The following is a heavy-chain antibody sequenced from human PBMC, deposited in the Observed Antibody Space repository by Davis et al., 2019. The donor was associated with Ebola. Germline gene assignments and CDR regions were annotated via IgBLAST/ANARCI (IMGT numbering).Heavy chain of an antibody. CDR3: ARVCYCSGGSWDWFDP. D-gene: IGHD2-15*01. J-gene: IGHJ5*02. CDR2: IIPIFGTA. V-gene: IGHV1-69*13. Sequence: SVKVSCKASGGTFSSYAISWVRQAPGQGLEWMGGIIPIFGTANYAQKFQGRVTITADESTSTAYMELSSLRSEDTAVYYCARVCYCSGGSWDWFDPWGQGTLVTVSS. CDR1: GGTFSSYA.